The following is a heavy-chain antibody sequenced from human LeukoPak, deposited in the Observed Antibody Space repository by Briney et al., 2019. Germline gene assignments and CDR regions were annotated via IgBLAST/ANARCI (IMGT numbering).Heavy chain of an antibody. J-gene: IGHJ4*02. V-gene: IGHV3-21*01. D-gene: IGHD2-15*01. CDR1: GFTFSSYS. Sequence: GGSLRLSCAASGFTFSSYSMNWVRQAPGKGLDWVSSISTSSSYIYYADSVKGRFTISRDNAKNSLYLQMNSLRAEDTAVYYCARDMDDIVVVVAATSAFDYWGQGTLVTVSS. CDR2: ISTSSSYI. CDR3: ARDMDDIVVVVAATSAFDY.